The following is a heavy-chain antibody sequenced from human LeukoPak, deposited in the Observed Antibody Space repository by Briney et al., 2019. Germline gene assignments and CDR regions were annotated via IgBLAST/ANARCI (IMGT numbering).Heavy chain of an antibody. CDR2: IYYSGST. CDR3: ARAEFPNSGYDLERWFDP. Sequence: SETLSLTCTVSGGSISSSSYYWGWIRQPPGKGLEWIGSIYYSGSTYYNPSLKSRVTISVDTSKNRFSLKLSSVTAADTAVYYCARAEFPNSGYDLERWFDPWGQGILVTVSS. J-gene: IGHJ5*02. D-gene: IGHD5-12*01. V-gene: IGHV4-39*01. CDR1: GGSISSSSYY.